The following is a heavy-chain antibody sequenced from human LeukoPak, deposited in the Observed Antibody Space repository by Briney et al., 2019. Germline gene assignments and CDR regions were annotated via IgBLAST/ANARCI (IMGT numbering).Heavy chain of an antibody. D-gene: IGHD4-17*01. CDR3: ARDSTTTVTIFDY. J-gene: IGHJ4*02. V-gene: IGHV4-61*02. CDR1: GGSISSGSYY. CDR2: IYTSGST. Sequence: SQTLSLTCTVSGGSISSGSYYWSWIRQPAGKGLEWIGRIYTSGSTNYNPSLKSRVTISVETSKNQFSLKLSSVTAADTAVYYCARDSTTTVTIFDYWGQGTLVTVSS.